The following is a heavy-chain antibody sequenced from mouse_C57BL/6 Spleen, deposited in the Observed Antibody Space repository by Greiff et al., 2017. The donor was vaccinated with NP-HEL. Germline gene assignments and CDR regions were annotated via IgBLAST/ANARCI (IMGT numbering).Heavy chain of an antibody. CDR1: GYSFTGYY. V-gene: IGHV1-43*01. CDR3: ASYDYDGYFDY. CDR2: INPSTGGT. D-gene: IGHD2-4*01. Sequence: VQLKESGPELVKPGASVKISCKASGYSFTGYYMHWVKQSSEKSLEWIGEINPSTGGTSYNQKFKGKATLTVDKSSSTAYMQLKSLTSEDSAVYYCASYDYDGYFDYWGQGTTLTVSS. J-gene: IGHJ2*01.